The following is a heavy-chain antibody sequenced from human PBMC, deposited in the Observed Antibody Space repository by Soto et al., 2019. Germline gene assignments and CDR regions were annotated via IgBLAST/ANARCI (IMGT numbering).Heavy chain of an antibody. CDR1: GFTFKTYG. V-gene: IGHV3-30*03. CDR3: ARGGGYSYGTNDAFDI. J-gene: IGHJ3*02. CDR2: ISDDGSNK. Sequence: LACAASGFTFKTYGMHWVRQAPGKGLEWVAVISDDGSNKYNIASVEGRFTISRDNSKNTLSLQMNSLRDEDTAVYYCARGGGYSYGTNDAFDIWGQGXMVTVSS. D-gene: IGHD5-18*01.